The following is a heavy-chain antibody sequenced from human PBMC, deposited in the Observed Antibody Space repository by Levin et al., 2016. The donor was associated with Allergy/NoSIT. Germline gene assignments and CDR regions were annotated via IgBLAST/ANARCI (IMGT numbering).Heavy chain of an antibody. D-gene: IGHD4-17*01. CDR2: IYYSGST. CDR3: ARHDGDNDY. J-gene: IGHJ4*02. Sequence: RQAPGKGLEWIGSIYYSGSTYYNPSLKSRVTISVDTSKNQFSLKLSSVTAADTAVYYCARHDGDNDYWGQGTLVTVSS. V-gene: IGHV4-39*01.